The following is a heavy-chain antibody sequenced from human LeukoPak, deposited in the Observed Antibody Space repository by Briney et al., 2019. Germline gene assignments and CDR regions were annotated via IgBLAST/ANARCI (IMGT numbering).Heavy chain of an antibody. CDR1: GFTFSSYA. Sequence: GGSLRLSCAASGFTFSSYAMHWVRQAPGKGLEYVSAINTNGDNTYYANSVEGRFTISRDNSKNTLYLQMGSLRAEDTAVYYCARAGQYQYDTTGRTDYWGQGTLVTVSS. V-gene: IGHV3-64*01. J-gene: IGHJ4*02. CDR2: INTNGDNT. D-gene: IGHD2-8*01. CDR3: ARAGQYQYDTTGRTDY.